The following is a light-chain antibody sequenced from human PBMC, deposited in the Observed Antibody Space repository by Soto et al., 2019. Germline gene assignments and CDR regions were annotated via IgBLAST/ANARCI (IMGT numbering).Light chain of an antibody. CDR2: EVT. CDR1: SSDIGGYNR. Sequence: QSVLTQPASVSGSPGQSITISCTGTSSDIGGYNRVSWSQQHPNKAPKLLLFEVTNRPSGVSSRFSGSKSGNTASLTISGLQPEDEADYYCCSFTRGNTWVCGGGTQLTVL. J-gene: IGLJ3*02. CDR3: CSFTRGNTWV. V-gene: IGLV2-14*01.